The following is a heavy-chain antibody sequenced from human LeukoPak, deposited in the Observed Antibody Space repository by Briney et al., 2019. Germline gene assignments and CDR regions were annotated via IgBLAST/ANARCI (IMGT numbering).Heavy chain of an antibody. Sequence: GASVKVSCKASGYTFTSYAMHWVRQAPGQRLEWMGWINAGSGNTKYSQKFQGRVTITRDTSASTAYMELSSLRSEDTAVYYCARGGFDYWGQGTLVTVSS. D-gene: IGHD3-16*01. J-gene: IGHJ4*02. CDR2: INAGSGNT. CDR3: ARGGFDY. V-gene: IGHV1-3*01. CDR1: GYTFTSYA.